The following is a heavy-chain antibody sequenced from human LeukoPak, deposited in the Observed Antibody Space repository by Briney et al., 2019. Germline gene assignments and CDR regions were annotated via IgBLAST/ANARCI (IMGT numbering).Heavy chain of an antibody. CDR2: INPNSGGT. Sequence: ASVKVSCKASGYTFTGYYMHWVRQAPGQGLEWMGWINPNSGGTNYAQKFQGRVTMTRDTSISTAYMELSSLRSEDTAMYFCARGDSEDSGDFRTFEYWGQGTLVTVSS. D-gene: IGHD4-17*01. CDR1: GYTFTGYY. V-gene: IGHV1-2*02. J-gene: IGHJ4*02. CDR3: ARGDSEDSGDFRTFEY.